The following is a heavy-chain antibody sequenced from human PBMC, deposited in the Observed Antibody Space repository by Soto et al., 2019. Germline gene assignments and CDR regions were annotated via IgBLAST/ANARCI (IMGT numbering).Heavy chain of an antibody. CDR2: IDFSSTYI. D-gene: IGHD6-13*01. CDR1: GFTFSTYN. V-gene: IGHV3-21*01. CDR3: ASGYSTNWPATSFEY. J-gene: IGHJ4*02. Sequence: EVQLVESGGGLVKPGGSLRLSCAASGFTFSTYNMNWVRQAPGKGLEWVSSIDFSSTYIYYADSVEGRFTISRDNAKNSLYLQVSSLRAEDTAMYYCASGYSTNWPATSFEYWGQGTLVTVSS.